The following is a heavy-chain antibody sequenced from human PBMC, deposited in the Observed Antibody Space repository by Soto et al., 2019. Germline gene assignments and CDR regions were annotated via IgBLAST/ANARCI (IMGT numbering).Heavy chain of an antibody. CDR3: AIGIAAAGPYYMDV. CDR1: GYTFTSYD. CDR2: MNPNSGNT. D-gene: IGHD6-13*01. Sequence: ASVKVSCKASGYTFTSYDINWVRQATGQGLEWMGWMNPNSGNTGYAQKFQGRDTMTRNTSISTAYMELSSLRSEDTAVYYGAIGIAAAGPYYMDVWGKGTTVTVSS. V-gene: IGHV1-8*01. J-gene: IGHJ6*03.